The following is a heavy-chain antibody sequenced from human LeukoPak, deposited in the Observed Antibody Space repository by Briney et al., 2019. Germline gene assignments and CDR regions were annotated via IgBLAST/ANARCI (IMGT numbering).Heavy chain of an antibody. CDR2: TYHGGTT. D-gene: IGHD2-21*02. V-gene: IGHV4-38-2*02. CDR1: GGSISSHY. CDR3: ARGSGDWTYYFDY. J-gene: IGHJ4*02. Sequence: SETLSLTCTVSGGSISSHYWGWIRQPPGKGLEWIGSTYHGGTTYSNPSLKSRVIISEDTSKNQFSLKLSSVTAADTAVYYCARGSGDWTYYFDYWGQGTLVTVSS.